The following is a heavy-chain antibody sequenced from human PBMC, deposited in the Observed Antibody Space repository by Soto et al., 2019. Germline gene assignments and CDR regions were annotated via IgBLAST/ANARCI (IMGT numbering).Heavy chain of an antibody. D-gene: IGHD5-12*01. CDR2: IDPSDSYT. CDR1: GDSFTSYW. CDR3: ARHVMDSGYDLIY. V-gene: IGHV5-10-1*01. J-gene: IGHJ4*02. Sequence: PXDSLTIALKGSGDSFTSYWISVVRQMPGKGLEWMGRIDPSDSYTNYSPSFQGHVTISADKSISTAYLQWSSLKASDTAMYYCARHVMDSGYDLIYWGQGTLVTVS.